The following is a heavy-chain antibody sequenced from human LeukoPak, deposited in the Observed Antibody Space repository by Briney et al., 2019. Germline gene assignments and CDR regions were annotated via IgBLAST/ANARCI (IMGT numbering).Heavy chain of an antibody. Sequence: GGSLRLSCAASGFTFSSYALSWVRQAPGKGLKWVSVISTTGDSTYYADSVKGRFTISRDNSKNTMYLQMNSLRAEDTAVYYCATPRRADYFNYWGQGTLVTVSS. CDR2: ISTTGDST. V-gene: IGHV3-23*01. CDR3: ATPRRADYFNY. J-gene: IGHJ4*02. CDR1: GFTFSSYA.